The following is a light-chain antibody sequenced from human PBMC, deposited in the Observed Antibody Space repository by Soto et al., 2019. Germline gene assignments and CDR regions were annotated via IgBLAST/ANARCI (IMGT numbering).Light chain of an antibody. CDR1: SGHSSYA. J-gene: IGLJ2*01. V-gene: IGLV4-69*01. Sequence: QLVLTQSPSASASLGASVKLTCTLSSGHSSYAIAWHQQQPEKGPRYLMKLNSDGSHSKGDGIPDRVSGSSSGAERYLTIPSLQSEDEADYYCQTWGTGIVVFGGGTKLTVL. CDR2: LNSDGSH. CDR3: QTWGTGIVV.